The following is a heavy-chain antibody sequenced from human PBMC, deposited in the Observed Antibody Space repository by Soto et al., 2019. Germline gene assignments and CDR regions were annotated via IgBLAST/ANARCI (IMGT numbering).Heavy chain of an antibody. D-gene: IGHD3-10*01. CDR3: YGSGSYRVDY. CDR1: GFTFSGSA. V-gene: IGHV3-73*01. J-gene: IGHJ4*02. CDR2: IRSKANSYAT. Sequence: GGSLRLSCAASGFTFSGSATHWVRQASGKGLEWVGRIRSKANSYATAYAASVKGRFTISRDDSKNTAYLQMNSLKTEDTAVYYCYGSGSYRVDYWGQGILVTVSS.